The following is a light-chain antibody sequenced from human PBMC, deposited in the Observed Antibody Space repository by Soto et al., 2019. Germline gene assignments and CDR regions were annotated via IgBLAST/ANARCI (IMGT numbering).Light chain of an antibody. J-gene: IGKJ5*01. CDR1: QGVSSSY. Sequence: IVFTHSPFTLSLSPVERATLSFMASQGVSSSYLAWYQQKPGQAPRLLIYGASSRATGIPDRFSGSGSGTDSPLTISTLEPEDFPVYYCHQYGSPQVTFGQAPRLPIK. CDR3: HQYGSPQVT. V-gene: IGKV3-20*01. CDR2: GAS.